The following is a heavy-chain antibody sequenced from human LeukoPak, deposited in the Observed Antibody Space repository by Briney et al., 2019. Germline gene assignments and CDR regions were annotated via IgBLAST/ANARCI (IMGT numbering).Heavy chain of an antibody. CDR2: ISDDGRNK. Sequence: LGGSLRLSCAASGFSFISYGMHWVRQAPGKGLQWVGVISDDGRNKNYADSVKGRFTISRDNSKDTLYLQMNSLRDEDTAVYYCAKRPSDYGDYVTYFDYWGQGTLVTVSS. CDR3: AKRPSDYGDYVTYFDY. V-gene: IGHV3-30*18. D-gene: IGHD4-17*01. J-gene: IGHJ4*02. CDR1: GFSFISYG.